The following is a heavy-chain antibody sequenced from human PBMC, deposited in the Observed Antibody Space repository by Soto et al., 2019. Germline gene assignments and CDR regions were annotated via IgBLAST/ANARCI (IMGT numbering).Heavy chain of an antibody. J-gene: IGHJ1*01. CDR1: GGSFSGYY. CDR3: ARATSIAAAVYFQH. V-gene: IGHV4-34*01. D-gene: IGHD6-13*01. CDR2: INHSGST. Sequence: PSETLSLTCAVYGGSFSGYYWSWIRQPPGKGLEWIGEINHSGSTNYNPSLKSRVTISVDTSKNQFSLKLSSVTAADTAVYYCARATSIAAAVYFQHWGQGTLVTVSS.